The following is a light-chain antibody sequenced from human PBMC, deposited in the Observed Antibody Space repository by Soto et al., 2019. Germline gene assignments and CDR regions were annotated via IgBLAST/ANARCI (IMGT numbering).Light chain of an antibody. CDR2: DAS. CDR3: QQRSNWPLT. Sequence: EIVLTQSPATMSLSPGERATLSCRTSQSVSRNLAWYQQKPGQAPRLLIYDASQRATGIAARFSGSGSGTDFTLTISSLEPEDFALYYCQQRSNWPLTFGGGTKVEIK. CDR1: QSVSRN. V-gene: IGKV3-11*01. J-gene: IGKJ4*01.